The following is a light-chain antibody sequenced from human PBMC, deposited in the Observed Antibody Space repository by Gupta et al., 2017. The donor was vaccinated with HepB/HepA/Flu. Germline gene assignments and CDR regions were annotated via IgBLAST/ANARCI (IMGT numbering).Light chain of an antibody. CDR1: SSDVGTYDF. V-gene: IGLV2-11*01. CDR2: DVN. J-gene: IGLJ3*02. Sequence: SPLPPPRSASWSPRPSVTVSCTGTSSDVGTYDFVSWYQQHPRKAPRLIIYDVNKRPAEVPDRFSGSKSGNTASLTISGLQAEDEADYYCSAYAGSYTWVFGGGTKLTVL. CDR3: SAYAGSYTWV.